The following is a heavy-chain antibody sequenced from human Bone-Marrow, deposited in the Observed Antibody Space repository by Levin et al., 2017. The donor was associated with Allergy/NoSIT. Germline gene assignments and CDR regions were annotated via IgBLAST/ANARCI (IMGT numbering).Heavy chain of an antibody. CDR3: ARKFRQGNDAFDI. CDR2: ITPMFGTA. CDR1: GGTFSTYA. Sequence: SVKVSCKASGGTFSTYALSWLRQAPGQGPEWIGDITPMFGTANYAQKMQGRVTITADEATSTAYMEVNSLRSEDTALYHCARKFRQGNDAFDIWGQGTLVTVSS. J-gene: IGHJ3*02. V-gene: IGHV1-69*13.